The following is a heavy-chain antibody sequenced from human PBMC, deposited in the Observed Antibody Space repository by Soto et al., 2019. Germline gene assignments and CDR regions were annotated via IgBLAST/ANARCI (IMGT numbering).Heavy chain of an antibody. D-gene: IGHD3-22*01. J-gene: IGHJ5*02. Sequence: SVKVSCKVSGGTFSSYAISWVRQAPGQGLEWVGGIIPIFGTANYAQKFQGRVTITADESTSTAYMELSSLRSEDTAVYYCAGVPAQPSGYPNWFDPWGQGTLVTVSS. CDR3: AGVPAQPSGYPNWFDP. CDR2: IIPIFGTA. V-gene: IGHV1-69*13. CDR1: GGTFSSYA.